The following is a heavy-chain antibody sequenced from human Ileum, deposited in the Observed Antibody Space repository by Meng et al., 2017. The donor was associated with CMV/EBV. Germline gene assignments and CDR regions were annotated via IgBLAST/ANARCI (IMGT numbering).Heavy chain of an antibody. CDR2: IYCSGGT. J-gene: IGHJ4*02. CDR1: GEPLNGFF. V-gene: IGHV4-34*02. CDR3: ASGDSLRAVDF. Sequence: QVQLQQWGAGLLKPSETLSLTCAVSGEPLNGFFCSWIRQPPGKGLEWIGSIYCSGGTYYNPSLKSRVTISVDTSKNQFSLKLNSVTAADTAVYFCASGDSLRAVDFWGQGTLVTVSS. D-gene: IGHD2-21*02.